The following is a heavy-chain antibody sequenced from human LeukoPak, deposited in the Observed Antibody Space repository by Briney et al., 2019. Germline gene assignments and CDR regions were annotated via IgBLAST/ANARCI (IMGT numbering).Heavy chain of an antibody. CDR2: IRYDGSNK. CDR1: GFTFSSYG. J-gene: IGHJ4*02. CDR3: SYGSGSYSTY. V-gene: IGHV3-30*02. D-gene: IGHD3-10*01. Sequence: GGTLRLSCAASGFTFSSYGMSWVRQAPGKGLEWVAFIRYDGSNKYYADSVKGRFTISRDNSKNTLYLQMNSLRAEDTAVYYCSYGSGSYSTYWGQGTLVTVSS.